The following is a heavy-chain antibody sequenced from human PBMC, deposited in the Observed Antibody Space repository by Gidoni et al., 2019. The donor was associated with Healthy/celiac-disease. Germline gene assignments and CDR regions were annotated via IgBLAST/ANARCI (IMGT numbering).Heavy chain of an antibody. Sequence: QVQLVESGGGVVQPGRSLRLSCAASGFTFSRYAMHWVRQAPGKGLEWVAVISYDGSNKYYADSVKGRFTISRDNSKNTLYLQMNSLRAEDTAVYYCARALVTTLSDAFDIWGQGTMVTVSS. CDR1: GFTFSRYA. D-gene: IGHD4-17*01. CDR3: ARALVTTLSDAFDI. V-gene: IGHV3-30-3*01. J-gene: IGHJ3*02. CDR2: ISYDGSNK.